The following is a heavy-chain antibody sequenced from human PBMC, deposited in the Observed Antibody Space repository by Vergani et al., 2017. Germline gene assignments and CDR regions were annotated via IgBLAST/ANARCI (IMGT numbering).Heavy chain of an antibody. J-gene: IGHJ4*02. V-gene: IGHV3-11*01. CDR1: GFTFSDYY. CDR3: AGVRSSAGRVRAFDY. D-gene: IGHD3-10*01. Sequence: QVQLVESGGGLVKPGGSLRLSCAASGFTFSDYYMSWICQAPGKGLEWLSYISTSGSSIYYADSVEGRFTFSRDNAKNSLYLQMNSLRAEDTAVYHCAGVRSSAGRVRAFDYWGQGTLVTVSS. CDR2: ISTSGSSI.